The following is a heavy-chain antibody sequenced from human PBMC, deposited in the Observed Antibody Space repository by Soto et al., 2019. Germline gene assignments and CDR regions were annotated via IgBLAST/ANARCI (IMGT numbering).Heavy chain of an antibody. V-gene: IGHV4-31*03. CDR3: ASDRTCYVDNSYYYCMDV. CDR1: GGSISSGGYY. D-gene: IGHD4-17*01. CDR2: IYYSGST. Sequence: SGTLSLTYTVSGGSISSGGYYWSWIRQHPGKGLEWIGYIYYSGSTYYNPSLKSRVTISVDTSKNQFSLKLSSVTAADTAVYYCASDRTCYVDNSYYYCMDVWGQGTPVTVSS. J-gene: IGHJ6*02.